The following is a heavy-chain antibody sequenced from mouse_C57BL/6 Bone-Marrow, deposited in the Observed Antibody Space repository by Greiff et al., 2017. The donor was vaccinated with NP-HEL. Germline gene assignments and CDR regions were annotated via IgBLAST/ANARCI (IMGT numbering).Heavy chain of an antibody. Sequence: EVQLQESGAELVRPGASVKLSCTASGFNIKDDYMHWVKQRPEQGLEWIGWIDPENGDTEYASKFQGKATITADTSFNTAYLQLSSLTSEDTAVYYCTTGYGSSYWYFDVWGTGTTVTVSS. V-gene: IGHV14-4*01. CDR1: GFNIKDDY. D-gene: IGHD1-1*01. CDR3: TTGYGSSYWYFDV. CDR2: IDPENGDT. J-gene: IGHJ1*03.